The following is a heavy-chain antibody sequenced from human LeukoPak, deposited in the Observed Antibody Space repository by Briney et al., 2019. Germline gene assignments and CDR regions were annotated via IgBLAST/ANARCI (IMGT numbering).Heavy chain of an antibody. Sequence: PGGSLRLSCAASGFTFDDYGMSWVRQAPGKGLEWVSSINWNGDGTGYAQSVKGRFTISRDNAKNSLYLQMNSLRAEDTAVYYCAKDPDCTSGICYTFFDYWGQGTLVTVSS. J-gene: IGHJ4*02. V-gene: IGHV3-20*04. CDR3: AKDPDCTSGICYTFFDY. CDR2: INWNGDGT. D-gene: IGHD2-8*01. CDR1: GFTFDDYG.